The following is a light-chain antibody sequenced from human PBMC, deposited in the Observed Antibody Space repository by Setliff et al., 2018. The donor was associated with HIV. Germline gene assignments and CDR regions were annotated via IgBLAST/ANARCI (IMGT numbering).Light chain of an antibody. J-gene: IGLJ1*01. CDR1: SSDVGGYRY. CDR2: EVS. Sequence: QSALTQPASVSGSPGQSVTISCTGTSSDVGGYRYVSWYQQYPGKVPKLMIYEVSTRPLGVSNRFSGSKSANMASLTISGLQAEDEADYYCSSYTSSSTLVFGTGTKVTVL. CDR3: SSYTSSSTLV. V-gene: IGLV2-14*01.